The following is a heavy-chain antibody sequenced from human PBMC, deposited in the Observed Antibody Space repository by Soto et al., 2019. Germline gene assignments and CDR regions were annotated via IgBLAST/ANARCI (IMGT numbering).Heavy chain of an antibody. CDR3: ARSPKGYYDSSGVDY. V-gene: IGHV4-39*01. CDR2: IYYSGST. CDR1: GGSISSSSYY. Sequence: PSETLSLTCTVSGGSISSSSYYWGWIRQPPGKGLEWIGSIYYSGSTYYNPSLKSRVTISVDTSKNQFSLKLSSVTAADTAVYYCARSPKGYYDSSGVDYWGQGTLVTVSS. D-gene: IGHD3-22*01. J-gene: IGHJ4*02.